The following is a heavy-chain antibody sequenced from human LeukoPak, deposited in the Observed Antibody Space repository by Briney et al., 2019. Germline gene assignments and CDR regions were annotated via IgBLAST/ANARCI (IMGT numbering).Heavy chain of an antibody. CDR3: AKTTVGYSSGRFPGWPADY. D-gene: IGHD2-15*01. Sequence: HPGGPLRLSCAASGFTFSSYAMSWVRQAPGKGLEWVSAISGSGGSTYYADSVKGRFTISRDNSKNTVYLEMNSLGVEDTAVYYCAKTTVGYSSGRFPGWPADYWGQGTLVTVSS. J-gene: IGHJ4*02. CDR2: ISGSGGST. V-gene: IGHV3-23*01. CDR1: GFTFSSYA.